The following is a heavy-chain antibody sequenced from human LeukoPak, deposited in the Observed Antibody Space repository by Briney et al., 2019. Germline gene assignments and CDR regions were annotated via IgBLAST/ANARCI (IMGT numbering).Heavy chain of an antibody. CDR2: IDNYGSST. CDR1: GLTFSGYW. V-gene: IGHV3-74*01. CDR3: ARDAPHNWFDS. Sequence: PGGSLRLSCAASGLTFSGYWVLWVRHAPGKGLVWLSRIDNYGSSTIYAVSVKGRFTIYRDNAKNTVHLKINSVRLEDTAVYYCARDAPHNWFDSWGQGILVTVPS. J-gene: IGHJ5*01.